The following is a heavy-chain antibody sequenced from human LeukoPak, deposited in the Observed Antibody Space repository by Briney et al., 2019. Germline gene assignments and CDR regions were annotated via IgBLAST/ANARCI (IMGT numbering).Heavy chain of an antibody. D-gene: IGHD5-24*01. V-gene: IGHV3-30*03. CDR2: ISYDGSNK. Sequence: GGSLRLSCAASGFTFSSYGMHWVRQAPGKGLEWVAVISYDGSNKYYADSVKGRFTISRDNSRNTLYPQMNSLRAEDTAVYYCARDGEEMATIVEYFQHWGQGTLVTVSS. J-gene: IGHJ1*01. CDR3: ARDGEEMATIVEYFQH. CDR1: GFTFSSYG.